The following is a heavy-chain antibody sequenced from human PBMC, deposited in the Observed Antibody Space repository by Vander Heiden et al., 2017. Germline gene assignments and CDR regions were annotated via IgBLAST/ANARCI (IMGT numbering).Heavy chain of an antibody. D-gene: IGHD3-3*01. CDR1: GFTFSSYA. CDR2: ISGSGGST. J-gene: IGHJ4*02. Sequence: EVQLLESGGGLVQPGGSLRLRCAASGFTFSSYARSWVRQAPGKGLEWVSAISGSGGSTYYADAVKGRFTISRDNSKNTLYLQMNSLRAEDTAVYYCAKGGCFGVVIPDYWGQGTLVTVSS. CDR3: AKGGCFGVVIPDY. V-gene: IGHV3-23*01.